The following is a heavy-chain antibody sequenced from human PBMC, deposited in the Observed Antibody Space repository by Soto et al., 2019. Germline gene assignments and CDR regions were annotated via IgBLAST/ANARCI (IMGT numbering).Heavy chain of an antibody. Sequence: EVQLVESGGGLVQPGGSLRLSCAASGFTFSSYEMNWVRQAPGEGLEWVSYISSSGTTIYYADSVKGRFTISRDNAKNSLYLQMNSLRAEDTAVYYCARDSSRRLLSHHYYYGMDVWGQGTTVTVSS. CDR1: GFTFSSYE. CDR2: ISSSGTTI. V-gene: IGHV3-48*03. J-gene: IGHJ6*02. CDR3: ARDSSRRLLSHHYYYGMDV. D-gene: IGHD3-10*01.